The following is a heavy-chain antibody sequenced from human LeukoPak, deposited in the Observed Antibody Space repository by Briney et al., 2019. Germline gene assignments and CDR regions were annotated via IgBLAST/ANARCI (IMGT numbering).Heavy chain of an antibody. CDR2: IYPGDSDT. J-gene: IGHJ1*01. V-gene: IGHV5-51*01. Sequence: GESLKISCKGSGYSFTSYWIGWVRQMPGKGLEGMGIIYPGDSDTRYSPSFQGQVTISADKSISTAYLQWSSLKASDTAMYYCARLGYYYDSSGYPVEYFQHWGQGTLVTVSS. CDR3: ARLGYYYDSSGYPVEYFQH. D-gene: IGHD3-22*01. CDR1: GYSFTSYW.